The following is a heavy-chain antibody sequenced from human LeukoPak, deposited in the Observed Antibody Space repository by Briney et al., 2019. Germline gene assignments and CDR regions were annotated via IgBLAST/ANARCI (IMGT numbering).Heavy chain of an antibody. J-gene: IGHJ4*02. CDR3: ARDEDTSALSEY. V-gene: IGHV3-23*01. D-gene: IGHD2/OR15-2a*01. CDR2: ISNNGGRT. CDR1: GFSFSSNT. Sequence: GGSLRLSCAGSGFSFSSNTMSWVRQAPGRGLEWVSAISNNGGRTDYADSVKSRFTISRDNSKSTLYLHMDSLRAEATAVYYCARDEDTSALSEYWGQGTLVTVSS.